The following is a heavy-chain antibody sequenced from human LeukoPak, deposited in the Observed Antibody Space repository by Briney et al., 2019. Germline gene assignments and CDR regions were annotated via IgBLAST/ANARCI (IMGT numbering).Heavy chain of an antibody. CDR3: ARIAGGWYYFDY. D-gene: IGHD6-19*01. CDR2: IYTSGST. J-gene: IGHJ4*02. V-gene: IGHV4-61*02. CDR1: GGSISSGSYY. Sequence: SETLSLTCTVSGGSISSGSYYWSWIRQPAGKGLGWIGRIYTSGSTNYNPSLKSRVTISVDTSKNQFSLKLSSVTAADTAVYYCARIAGGWYYFDYWGQGTLVTVSS.